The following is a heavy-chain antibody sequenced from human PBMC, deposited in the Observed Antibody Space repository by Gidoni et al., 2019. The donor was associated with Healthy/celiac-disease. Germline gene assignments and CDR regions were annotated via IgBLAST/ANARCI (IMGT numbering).Heavy chain of an antibody. J-gene: IGHJ4*02. CDR2: IKSKTDGGTT. V-gene: IGHV3-15*01. D-gene: IGHD6-13*01. Sequence: EVQLVESGGGLVKPGGSLRLSCAASGFTFSNAWMSWVRQAPGKGLEWVGRIKSKTDGGTTDYAAPVKGRFTISRDDSKNTLYLQMNSLKTEDTAVYYCTTGGIAAAGTVDYWGQGTLVTVSS. CDR3: TTGGIAAAGTVDY. CDR1: GFTFSNAW.